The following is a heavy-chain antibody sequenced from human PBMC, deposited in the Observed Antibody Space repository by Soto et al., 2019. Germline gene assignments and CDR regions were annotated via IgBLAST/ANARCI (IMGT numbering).Heavy chain of an antibody. D-gene: IGHD5-12*01. V-gene: IGHV4-59*01. CDR1: GRSISSFY. CDR2: IHDSGST. Sequence: XETLSLTCRVSGRSISSFYWSWIRQPPGKGLDWIGDIHDSGSTNYNPSLKSRVSISVDTSENQFSLRLRSVTAADTAVYYCARAPDGGYDAYYYYGMDVWGQGPTVTVSS. CDR3: ARAPDGGYDAYYYYGMDV. J-gene: IGHJ6*02.